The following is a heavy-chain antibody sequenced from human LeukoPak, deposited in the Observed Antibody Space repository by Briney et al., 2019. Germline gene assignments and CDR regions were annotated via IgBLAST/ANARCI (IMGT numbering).Heavy chain of an antibody. V-gene: IGHV1-2*02. CDR2: INPNSGDT. J-gene: IGHJ4*02. D-gene: IGHD3-10*01. Sequence: GASVKVSCKASTYTFTDNSIHWVRQAPGQGPQWVGWINPNSGDTHYARNFQDRVTLTRDTSLSTAFMELTSLRSDDTAMYYCARENSFGSGSYIFDSWGQGTLVTVSS. CDR1: TYTFTDNS. CDR3: ARENSFGSGSYIFDS.